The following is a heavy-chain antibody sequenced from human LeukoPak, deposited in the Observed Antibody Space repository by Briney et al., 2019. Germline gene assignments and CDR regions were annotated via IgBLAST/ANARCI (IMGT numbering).Heavy chain of an antibody. V-gene: IGHV4-4*07. CDR3: ARFSWGCSTASCYLTN. Sequence: PSETLSLTCTVSGGSISSYYWSWIRQPAGKGLEWIGLIYTSGSTNYNPSLNSRVTITLDTSRNQFSLRLTSVIAADTAVYYCARFSWGCSTASCYLTNWGQGALVTVSS. CDR1: GGSISSYY. CDR2: IYTSGST. J-gene: IGHJ4*02. D-gene: IGHD2-2*01.